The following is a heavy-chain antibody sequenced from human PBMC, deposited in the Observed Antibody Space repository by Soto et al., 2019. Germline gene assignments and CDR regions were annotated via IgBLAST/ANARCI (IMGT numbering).Heavy chain of an antibody. CDR1: GFTFSSYA. CDR3: ARGDNWNYSEIYYGMDV. V-gene: IGHV3-30-3*02. CDR2: ISYDGSNK. J-gene: IGHJ6*02. Sequence: GGSLRLSCAASGFTFSSYAMHWVRQAPGKXLEWVAVISYDGSNKYYADSVKGRFTISRDNSKNTLYLQMNSLRAEDTAVYYCARGDNWNYSEIYYGMDVWGQGTTVTVSS. D-gene: IGHD1-7*01.